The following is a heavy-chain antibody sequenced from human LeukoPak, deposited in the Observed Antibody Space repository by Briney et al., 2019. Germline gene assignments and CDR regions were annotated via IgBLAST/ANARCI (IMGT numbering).Heavy chain of an antibody. Sequence: ASVKVSCKVSGYTLTELSMHWVRQAPGKGLEWMGGFDPEDGETIYAQKFQGRVTMTEDTSTDTAYKELSSLRSEDTAVYYCATEYIDYYDSSGYYYALGYWGQGTLVTVSS. CDR3: ATEYIDYYDSSGYYYALGY. CDR2: FDPEDGET. V-gene: IGHV1-24*01. D-gene: IGHD3-22*01. CDR1: GYTLTELS. J-gene: IGHJ4*02.